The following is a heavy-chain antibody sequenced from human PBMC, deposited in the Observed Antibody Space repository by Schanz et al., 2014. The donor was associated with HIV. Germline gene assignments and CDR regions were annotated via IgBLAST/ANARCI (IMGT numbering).Heavy chain of an antibody. D-gene: IGHD3-22*01. CDR3: AREMADRGSTYYYDSSGYYGAFDI. Sequence: QEQLVQSGAEVKKPGASVKVSCTASGYTFTYYYVHWMRQAPGQGLEWVGIINPSGGETSYAQKFQDRVTVTRDTSTSTVYMELSSLRSEDTAVYYCAREMADRGSTYYYDSSGYYGAFDIWGQGTMVTVSS. J-gene: IGHJ3*02. V-gene: IGHV1-46*03. CDR2: INPSGGET. CDR1: GYTFTYYY.